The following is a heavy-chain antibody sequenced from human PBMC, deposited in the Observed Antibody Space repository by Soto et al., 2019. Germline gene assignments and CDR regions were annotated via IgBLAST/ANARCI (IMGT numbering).Heavy chain of an antibody. Sequence: SETLSLTCTVSGGSIGSYYWSWIRQPPGKGLEWIGYIYFSGSTKYNPSLKSRVTISVDTSKSQFSLKLSSVTAADTAVYYCARHAVVAATPAAFDIWGQGTMVTVSS. V-gene: IGHV4-59*01. J-gene: IGHJ3*02. CDR3: ARHAVVAATPAAFDI. CDR1: GGSIGSYY. D-gene: IGHD2-15*01. CDR2: IYFSGST.